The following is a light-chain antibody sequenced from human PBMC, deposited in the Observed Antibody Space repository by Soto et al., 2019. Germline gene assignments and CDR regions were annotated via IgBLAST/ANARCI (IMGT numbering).Light chain of an antibody. J-gene: IGKJ2*01. V-gene: IGKV3-15*01. CDR3: QQYNNWPPYT. CDR2: GAS. CDR1: QSVSSN. Sequence: EKVMTQSPATLSVSPGERATLSCRASQSVSSNLAWYQQKPGQAPRIVIYGASTRATGIPARFSGSGSGTEFTLTISSLQSEDFAVYYCQQYNNWPPYTFGQGTKLEIK.